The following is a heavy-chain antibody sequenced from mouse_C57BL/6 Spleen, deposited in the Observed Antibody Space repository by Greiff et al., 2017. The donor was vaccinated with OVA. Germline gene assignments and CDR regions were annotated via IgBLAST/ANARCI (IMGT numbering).Heavy chain of an antibody. J-gene: IGHJ3*01. V-gene: IGHV1-80*01. CDR3: ASGGRLAAY. D-gene: IGHD2-4*01. CDR1: GYAFSSYW. Sequence: VKLMESGAELAKPGASVKISCKASGYAFSSYWMNWVKQRPGKGLEWIGQIYPGDGDTNYNGKFKGKATLTADKSSSTAYMQLSSLTSEDSAVYFCASGGRLAAYWGQGTLVTVSA. CDR2: IYPGDGDT.